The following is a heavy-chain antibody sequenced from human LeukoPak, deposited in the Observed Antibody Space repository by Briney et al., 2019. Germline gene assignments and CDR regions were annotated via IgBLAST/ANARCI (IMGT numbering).Heavy chain of an antibody. V-gene: IGHV5-51*01. D-gene: IGHD5-24*01. CDR2: IDPGDSDT. J-gene: IGHJ4*02. CDR3: ARGTGYKMLDY. Sequence: PGASLKISCKGSGYTFTNYWIGWVRPMPGKGLELMGIIDPGDSDTRYSPSFQGQVTISADKSISTAYLQWSSLKASDTAMYYCARGTGYKMLDYWGQGTLVTVSS. CDR1: GYTFTNYW.